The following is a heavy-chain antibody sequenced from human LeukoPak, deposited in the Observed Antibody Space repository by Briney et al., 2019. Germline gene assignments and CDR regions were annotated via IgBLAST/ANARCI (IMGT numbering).Heavy chain of an antibody. Sequence: SETLSLTCTVSGGSISSYYWSWIRQPAGKGLEWIGRIYTSGSTNYNPSLKSRVTMSVDMSKNQFSLKLSSVTAADTAVYYCARASLSYSSGWYSYYFDYWGQGTLVTVSS. CDR2: IYTSGST. J-gene: IGHJ4*02. D-gene: IGHD6-19*01. CDR3: ARASLSYSSGWYSYYFDY. CDR1: GGSISSYY. V-gene: IGHV4-4*07.